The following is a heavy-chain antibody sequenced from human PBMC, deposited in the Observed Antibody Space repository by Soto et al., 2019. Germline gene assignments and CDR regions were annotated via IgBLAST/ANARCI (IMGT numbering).Heavy chain of an antibody. J-gene: IGHJ4*02. CDR1: GFTFSSYA. CDR2: ISGSGGST. V-gene: IGHV3-23*01. CDR3: ARGLTVTTSFVY. Sequence: PGGSLRLSCAASGFTFSSYAMSWVRQAPGKGLEWVSAISGSGGSTYYADSVKGRFTISRDNSKNTLYLQMDSLRAEDTAVYYCARGLTVTTSFVYWGQGTLVTVSS. D-gene: IGHD4-17*01.